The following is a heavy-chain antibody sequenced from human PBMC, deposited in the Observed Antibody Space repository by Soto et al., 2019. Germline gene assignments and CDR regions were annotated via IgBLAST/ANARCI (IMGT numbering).Heavy chain of an antibody. CDR3: ARDHPGYSSGMRNY. D-gene: IGHD6-25*01. V-gene: IGHV3-30-3*01. CDR1: GFTFSSYA. J-gene: IGHJ4*02. CDR2: ISYDGSNN. Sequence: ESGGGVVQPGRSLRLSCAASGFTFSSYAMHWVRQAPGKGLEWVAVISYDGSNNYYADSVKGRFTISRDNSKNTLYLQMNSLRAEDTAVYYCARDHPGYSSGMRNYWGQGTLVTVSS.